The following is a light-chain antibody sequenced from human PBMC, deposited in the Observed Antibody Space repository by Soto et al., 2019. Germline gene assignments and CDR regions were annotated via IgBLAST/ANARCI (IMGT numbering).Light chain of an antibody. CDR3: RSYAGSXNFV. J-gene: IGLJ1*01. V-gene: IGLV2-8*01. CDR2: EVS. CDR1: SSDVGGHNY. Sequence: QSSLTQPPSASGSPVQSVTISCTGTSSDVGGHNYVSWYQQHPGKAPKLMIYEVSKRPSGVPDRFSGSKSGNTASLTVSGLPAEDEADYYCRSYAGSXNFVVGTGTKVXV.